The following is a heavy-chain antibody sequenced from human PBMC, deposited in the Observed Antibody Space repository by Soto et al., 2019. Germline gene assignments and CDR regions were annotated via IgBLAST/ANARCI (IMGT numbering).Heavy chain of an antibody. CDR2: ISSSSSTI. CDR1: GFTFSTYS. CDR3: ARHTYYYDSSGPPVY. D-gene: IGHD3-22*01. V-gene: IGHV3-48*01. J-gene: IGHJ4*02. Sequence: GGSLRLSCAASGFTFSTYSMNWVRQAPGKGLEWVSYISSSSSTIFYTDSVKGRFTVSRDNAKNSLYLQMNSLRAEDTAVYYCARHTYYYDSSGPPVYWGQGTLVTVPS.